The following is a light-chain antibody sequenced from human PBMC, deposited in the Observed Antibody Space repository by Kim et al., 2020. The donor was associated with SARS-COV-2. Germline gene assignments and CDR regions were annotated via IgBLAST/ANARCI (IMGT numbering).Light chain of an antibody. CDR1: QSVSSY. CDR2: DAS. V-gene: IGKV3-11*01. Sequence: SPAPLSLSPGERAPLSCRASQSVSSYLAWYQQTPGQAPRLLIYDASNRATGIPARFSGSGSGTDFTLTISSLEPEDFAVYYCQQRSNWPRTFCQGTQLEIK. CDR3: QQRSNWPRT. J-gene: IGKJ2*01.